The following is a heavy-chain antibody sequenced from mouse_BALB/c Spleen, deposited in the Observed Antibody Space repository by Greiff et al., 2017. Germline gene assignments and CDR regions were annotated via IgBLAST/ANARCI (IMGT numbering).Heavy chain of an antibody. CDR3: TRDQVVDWYFDV. Sequence: EVMLVESGGGLVKPGGSLKLSCAASGFTFSSYTMSWVRQTPEKRLEWVATISSGGSYTYYPDSVKGRFTISRDNAKNTLYLQMSSLKSEDTAMYYCTRDQVVDWYFDVWGAGTTVTVSS. CDR2: ISSGGSYT. J-gene: IGHJ1*01. V-gene: IGHV5-6-4*01. CDR1: GFTFSSYT. D-gene: IGHD1-1*01.